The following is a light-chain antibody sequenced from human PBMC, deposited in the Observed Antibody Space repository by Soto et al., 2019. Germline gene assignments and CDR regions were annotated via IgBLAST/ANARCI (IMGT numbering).Light chain of an antibody. CDR2: DNT. J-gene: IGLJ1*01. CDR1: SSSIGAGYD. Sequence: QSVLTQPPSVSGAPGQRVTISCTGSSSSIGAGYDVHWYRQLPGTAPKLLIYDNTNRPSGVPDRFSGSKSGTSASLAITGLQAEDEADYYCQSYDRSLSGGVFGTGTKLTVL. V-gene: IGLV1-40*01. CDR3: QSYDRSLSGGV.